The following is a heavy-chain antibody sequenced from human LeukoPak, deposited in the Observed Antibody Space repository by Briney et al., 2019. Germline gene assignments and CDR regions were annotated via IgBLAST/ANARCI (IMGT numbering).Heavy chain of an antibody. CDR2: IYYSGST. CDR1: GGSISSYY. V-gene: IGHV4-59*12. J-gene: IGHJ4*02. Sequence: PSETLSLTCTVSGGSISSYYWSWIRQPPGEGLEWIGYIYYSGSTYYNPSLKSRVTISVDTSKNQFSLKLSSVTAADTAVYYCAREVITFGGVIVDDYWGQGTLVTVSS. D-gene: IGHD3-16*02. CDR3: AREVITFGGVIVDDY.